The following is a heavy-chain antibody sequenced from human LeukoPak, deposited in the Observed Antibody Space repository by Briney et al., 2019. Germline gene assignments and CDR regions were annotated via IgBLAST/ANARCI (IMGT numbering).Heavy chain of an antibody. CDR3: ARGGATLIEYHDAFDI. D-gene: IGHD2-2*01. Sequence: SSETLSLTCAVYGGSFSGYYWGWIRQPPGKGLEWIGEINHSGSTNYNPSLKSRVTISVDTSKNQFSLKLSSVTAADTAVYYCARGGATLIEYHDAFDIWGQGTMVTVSS. CDR2: INHSGST. V-gene: IGHV4-34*01. J-gene: IGHJ3*02. CDR1: GGSFSGYY.